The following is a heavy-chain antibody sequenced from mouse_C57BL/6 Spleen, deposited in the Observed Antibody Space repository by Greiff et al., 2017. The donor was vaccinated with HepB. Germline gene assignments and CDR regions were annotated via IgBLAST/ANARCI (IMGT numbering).Heavy chain of an antibody. J-gene: IGHJ4*01. CDR3: ARNALYYYGSSYDYAMDY. Sequence: QVHVKQSGPGLVAPSQSLSITCTVSGFSLTSYAISWVRQPPGKGLEWLGVIWTGGGTNYNSALKSRLSISKDNSKSQVFIKMNSLQTDDTAMYYWARNALYYYGSSYDYAMDYWGQGTSVTVSS. CDR1: GFSLTSYA. D-gene: IGHD1-1*01. CDR2: IWTGGGT. V-gene: IGHV2-9-1*01.